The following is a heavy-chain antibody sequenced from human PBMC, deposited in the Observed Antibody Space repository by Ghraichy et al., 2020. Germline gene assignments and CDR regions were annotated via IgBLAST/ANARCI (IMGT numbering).Heavy chain of an antibody. Sequence: SETLSLTCTVSGGSISGNAYYWGWIRQPPGKGLEWIGSIYYSGSTYYNPSLKSRVTVSVDTSKNQFSLKLSSVTAADTAVYYCARHHWGIRDDAFDIWGQGTMVTVSS. CDR2: IYYSGST. J-gene: IGHJ3*02. V-gene: IGHV4-39*01. CDR1: GGSISGNAYY. CDR3: ARHHWGIRDDAFDI. D-gene: IGHD7-27*01.